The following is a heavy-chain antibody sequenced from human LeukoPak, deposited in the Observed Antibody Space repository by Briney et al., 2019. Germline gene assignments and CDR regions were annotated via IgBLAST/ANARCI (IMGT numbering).Heavy chain of an antibody. CDR1: GFTFSSYE. V-gene: IGHV3-30*02. Sequence: PGGSLRLSCAASGFTFSSYEMNWVRQAPGKGLDWVAFIRYDGSDKWYADSVKGRFTMSRENSKNTVYLQMSSLRADDTAVYYCARDYQWGFDYWGQGTLVTVSS. D-gene: IGHD1-26*01. CDR3: ARDYQWGFDY. J-gene: IGHJ4*02. CDR2: IRYDGSDK.